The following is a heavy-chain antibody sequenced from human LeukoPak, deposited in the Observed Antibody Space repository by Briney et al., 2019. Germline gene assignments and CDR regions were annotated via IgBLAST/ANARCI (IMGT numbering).Heavy chain of an antibody. Sequence: GGSLRLSCAASGFTFSTYAMHWVRQAPGKGLEWVAVISYDGSDKYYADSVKGRFTISRDNSKNTLYLQMNSLRAEDTAVYYCAKGGTDIVVVPAATNWFDPWGQGTLVTVSS. CDR1: GFTFSTYA. D-gene: IGHD2-2*01. J-gene: IGHJ5*02. CDR2: ISYDGSDK. CDR3: AKGGTDIVVVPAATNWFDP. V-gene: IGHV3-30-3*01.